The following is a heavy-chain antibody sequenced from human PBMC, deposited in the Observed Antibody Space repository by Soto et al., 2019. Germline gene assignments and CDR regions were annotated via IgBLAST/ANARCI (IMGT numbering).Heavy chain of an antibody. V-gene: IGHV4-4*02. CDR2: IYHSGST. D-gene: IGHD1-26*01. J-gene: IGHJ5*02. Sequence: SETLSLTCSVSVGSISSSNWWSWVRQPPGKGLEWIGEIYHSGSTNYNPSLKSRVTISVDKSKNQFSLKLSSVTAADTAVYYCARDIHAGFTHYFDPGGQGTLVTVSP. CDR1: VGSISSSNW. CDR3: ARDIHAGFTHYFDP.